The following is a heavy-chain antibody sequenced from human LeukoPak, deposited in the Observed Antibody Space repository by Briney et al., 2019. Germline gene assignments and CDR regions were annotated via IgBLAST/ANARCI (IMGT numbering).Heavy chain of an antibody. Sequence: SETLSLTCTVSGGSISSYYWSWIRQPAGKGLEWIGRIYTSGSTNYNPSLKGRVTMSVDTSKNQFSLKLSSVTAADTAVYYCARDRGSGWYKSDYYYMDVWGKGTTVTISS. CDR1: GGSISSYY. J-gene: IGHJ6*03. CDR2: IYTSGST. V-gene: IGHV4-4*07. D-gene: IGHD6-19*01. CDR3: ARDRGSGWYKSDYYYMDV.